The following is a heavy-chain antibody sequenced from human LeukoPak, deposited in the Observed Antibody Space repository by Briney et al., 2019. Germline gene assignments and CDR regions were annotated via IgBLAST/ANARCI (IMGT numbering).Heavy chain of an antibody. CDR1: GFTFSSYG. D-gene: IGHD4-17*01. Sequence: PGGSLRLSCAASGFTFSSYGMHWVRQAPGNGLEWVAFIRYDGSNKYYADSVKGRFTISRDNSKNTLYLQMNSLRAEDTAVYYCAKGVYGDYVRYFQHWGQGTLVTVSS. V-gene: IGHV3-30*02. CDR3: AKGVYGDYVRYFQH. J-gene: IGHJ1*01. CDR2: IRYDGSNK.